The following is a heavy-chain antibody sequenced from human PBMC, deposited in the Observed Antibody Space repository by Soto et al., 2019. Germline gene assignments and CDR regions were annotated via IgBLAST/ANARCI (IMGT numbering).Heavy chain of an antibody. Sequence: QVQLVESGGGVVQPGRSLRLSCAASGFTFSSYGMHWVRQAPGKGLEWVAVIWYDGSNKYYADSVKGRFTISRDNSKNTLYLQMNSLRAEDTAVYYCARDIPQWIYYYGMDVWGQGTTVTVSS. CDR1: GFTFSSYG. CDR3: ARDIPQWIYYYGMDV. V-gene: IGHV3-33*01. D-gene: IGHD2-2*03. CDR2: IWYDGSNK. J-gene: IGHJ6*02.